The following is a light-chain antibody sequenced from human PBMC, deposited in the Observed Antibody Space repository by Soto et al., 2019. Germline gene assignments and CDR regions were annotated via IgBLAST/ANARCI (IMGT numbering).Light chain of an antibody. CDR3: QQRSNWPPSIT. CDR2: DAS. J-gene: IGKJ5*01. CDR1: QSVSSY. Sequence: EIVLTHSPATLSLSPGERATLSFSASQSVSSYLAWYQQKPGQAPRLLIYDASNRATGIPARFSGSGSGTDFTLTISSLEPEDFAVYYCQQRSNWPPSITFGQGTRLEI. V-gene: IGKV3-11*01.